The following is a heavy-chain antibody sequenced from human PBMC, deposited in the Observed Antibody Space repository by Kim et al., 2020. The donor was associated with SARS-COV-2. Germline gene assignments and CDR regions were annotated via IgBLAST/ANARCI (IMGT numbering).Heavy chain of an antibody. V-gene: IGHV4-59*08. CDR1: GASISSYY. Sequence: SETLSLTCSVSGASISSYYWSWIRQPPGKGLEWIGYIYYGGTTYYNSSLKSRISVSVETSKNHVSLQLSSVTAADTATYYYARGTECSRSADYYYYIDV. CDR2: IYYGGTT. D-gene: IGHD6-6*01. CDR3: ARGTECSRSADYYYYIDV. J-gene: IGHJ6*03.